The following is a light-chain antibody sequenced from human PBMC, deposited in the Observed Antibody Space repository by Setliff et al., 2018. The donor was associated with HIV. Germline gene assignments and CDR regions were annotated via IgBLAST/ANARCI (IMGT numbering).Light chain of an antibody. V-gene: IGLV2-8*01. CDR2: EVS. CDR3: SSYGGSNNLL. Sequence: ALTQPPSASGSPGQSVTISCAGASTDVGGYGHVSWYQQYPGKPPKVVIFEVSKRPSGVPDRFSGSKSGNTASLTVSGLQPEDEADYYCSSYGGSNNLLFGGGT. CDR1: STDVGGYGH. J-gene: IGLJ2*01.